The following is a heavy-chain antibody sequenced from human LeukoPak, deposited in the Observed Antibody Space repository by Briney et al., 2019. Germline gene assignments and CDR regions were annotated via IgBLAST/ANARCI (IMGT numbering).Heavy chain of an antibody. CDR1: GYTFTGYY. V-gene: IGHV1-2*02. D-gene: IGHD3-22*01. CDR2: INPNSGGT. Sequence: ASVKVSCKASGYTFTGYYMHWVRQAPGQGLEWMGWINPNSGGTNYAQKFQGRVTMTRDTSISTAYMELSSLRSEDTAVYYCATSSYYYDSSGYDYYMDVWGKGTTVTVSS. J-gene: IGHJ6*03. CDR3: ATSSYYYDSSGYDYYMDV.